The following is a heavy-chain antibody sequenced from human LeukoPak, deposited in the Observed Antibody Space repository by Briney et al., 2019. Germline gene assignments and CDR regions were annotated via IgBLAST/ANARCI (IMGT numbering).Heavy chain of an antibody. CDR3: ARDSREHYYDSSGRFNWFDP. CDR1: GYTFTSYG. Sequence: ASVKVSCKASGYTFTSYGISWVRQAPGQGLEWMGWISAYNGNTNYAQKLQDRVTMTTDTSTSTAYMELRSLRSDDTAVYYCARDSREHYYDSSGRFNWFDPWGQGTLVTVSS. V-gene: IGHV1-18*01. D-gene: IGHD3-22*01. J-gene: IGHJ5*02. CDR2: ISAYNGNT.